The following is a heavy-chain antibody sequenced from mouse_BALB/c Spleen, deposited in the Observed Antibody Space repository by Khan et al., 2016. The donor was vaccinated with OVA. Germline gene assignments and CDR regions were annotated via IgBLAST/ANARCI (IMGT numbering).Heavy chain of an antibody. Sequence: QVQLQQSGAELAKPGASVKMSCKASGYTFTSYWMHWVKQRPGQGLEWIGYINPSTGYTEYNQKFKDKATLTADKSSSTAYMQLSSLTSEDSAVYYCARLGRGYFDYWGQGATLTVSS. CDR1: GYTFTSYW. D-gene: IGHD4-1*01. CDR3: ARLGRGYFDY. J-gene: IGHJ2*01. CDR2: INPSTGYT. V-gene: IGHV1-7*01.